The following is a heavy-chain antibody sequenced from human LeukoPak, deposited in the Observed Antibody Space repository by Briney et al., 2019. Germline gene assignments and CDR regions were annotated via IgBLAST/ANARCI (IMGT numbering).Heavy chain of an antibody. J-gene: IGHJ3*01. CDR3: ARVSHCSGGSCP. CDR1: GYTFTGYY. V-gene: IGHV1-2*02. CDR2: INPNSGGT. Sequence: ASVKVSCKASGYTFTGYYMHWVRQAPGQGLEWMGWINPNSGGTNYAQKFQGRVTMTRDTSISTACMELSRLRSDDTAVYYCARVSHCSGGSCPWGQGTMVTVSS. D-gene: IGHD2-15*01.